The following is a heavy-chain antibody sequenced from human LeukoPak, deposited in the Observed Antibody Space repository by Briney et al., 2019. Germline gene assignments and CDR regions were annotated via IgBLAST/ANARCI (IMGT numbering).Heavy chain of an antibody. CDR2: IYYSGST. J-gene: IGHJ3*02. Sequence: PSETLSLTCTVSGGSISSSSYYWGWIRQPPGKGLEWIGSIYYSGSTYYNPSLKSRVTISVDTSKNQFSLKLSSVTAADTAVYYCARIVVVIYDAFDIWGQGTMVTVSS. D-gene: IGHD3-22*01. V-gene: IGHV4-39*07. CDR1: GGSISSSSYY. CDR3: ARIVVVIYDAFDI.